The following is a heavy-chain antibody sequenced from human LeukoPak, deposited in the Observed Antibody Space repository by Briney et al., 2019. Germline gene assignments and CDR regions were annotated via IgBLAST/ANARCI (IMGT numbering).Heavy chain of an antibody. CDR2: ISSNGGST. D-gene: IGHD4-17*01. V-gene: IGHV3-64*01. Sequence: HPGRSLTLSCAASGFTFSSYAMHWVRQAPGKGLEYVSAISSNGGSTYYANSVKGRFTISRDNSKNTLYLQMGSLRAEDMAVYYCAISLGDDYGDYYFDYWGQGTLVTVSS. CDR3: AISLGDDYGDYYFDY. CDR1: GFTFSSYA. J-gene: IGHJ4*02.